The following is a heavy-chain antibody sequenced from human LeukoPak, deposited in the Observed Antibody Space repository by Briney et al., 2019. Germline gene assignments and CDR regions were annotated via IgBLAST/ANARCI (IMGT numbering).Heavy chain of an antibody. V-gene: IGHV1-8*01. Sequence: ASVKVSCKASGYTFTSYDINWVRQATGQGLEWMGWMNPNSGNTGYAQKFQGRVTMTRNTFISTAYMELSSLRSEDTAVYYCARGAAMDPYYYYYYGMDVWGQGTTVTVSS. J-gene: IGHJ6*02. CDR1: GYTFTSYD. CDR3: ARGAAMDPYYYYYYGMDV. D-gene: IGHD5-18*01. CDR2: MNPNSGNT.